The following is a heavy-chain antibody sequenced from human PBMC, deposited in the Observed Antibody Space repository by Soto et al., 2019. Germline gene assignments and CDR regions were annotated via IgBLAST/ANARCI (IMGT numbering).Heavy chain of an antibody. Sequence: EGSLRLSCAASGFTFSSYAMSWVRQAPGKGLEWVSAISGSGGSTYYADSVKGRFTISRDNSKNTLYLQMNSLRAEDTAVYYCAKVGSFFDYGSGSYHRYYYYMDVWGKGTTVTVSS. V-gene: IGHV3-23*01. CDR1: GFTFSSYA. CDR3: AKVGSFFDYGSGSYHRYYYYMDV. CDR2: ISGSGGST. D-gene: IGHD3-10*01. J-gene: IGHJ6*03.